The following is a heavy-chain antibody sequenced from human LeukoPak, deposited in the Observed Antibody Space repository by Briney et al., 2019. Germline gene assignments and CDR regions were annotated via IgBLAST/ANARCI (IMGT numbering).Heavy chain of an antibody. Sequence: GGSLRLSCAASGFTFSTYAMSWVRQAPGKGLEWVSAISGSGGSTYYADSVKGRFTISRDNSKNTLYLQMNSLRAEDTAVYYCAKPGYYDSSGPFDYWGQGTLVTVSS. J-gene: IGHJ4*02. D-gene: IGHD3-22*01. CDR2: ISGSGGST. CDR1: GFTFSTYA. CDR3: AKPGYYDSSGPFDY. V-gene: IGHV3-23*01.